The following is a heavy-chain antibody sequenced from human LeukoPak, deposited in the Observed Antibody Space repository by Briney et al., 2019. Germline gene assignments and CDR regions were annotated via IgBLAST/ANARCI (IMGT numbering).Heavy chain of an antibody. Sequence: GGSLRLSCAASGFTFSSYEMNWVRQAPGQGLEWISYISSSGTIYYADSVKGRFTISRDNAKNSLYLEMYSLRDEDTAVYYCARDQNHYVWGTYRYNPFDYWGQGTLVTASS. J-gene: IGHJ4*02. V-gene: IGHV3-48*03. CDR1: GFTFSSYE. CDR3: ARDQNHYVWGTYRYNPFDY. D-gene: IGHD3-16*02. CDR2: ISSSGTI.